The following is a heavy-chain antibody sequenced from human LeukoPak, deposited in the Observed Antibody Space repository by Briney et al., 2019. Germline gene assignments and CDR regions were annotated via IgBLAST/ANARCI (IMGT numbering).Heavy chain of an antibody. CDR3: AKGAAQPDY. CDR2: LTGSGDST. V-gene: IGHV3-23*01. CDR1: GFTFSTYA. J-gene: IGHJ4*02. Sequence: PGGSLRLSCAASGFTFSTYAMSWARQAPGKGRECGSGLTGSGDSTYYADSVKGRFTISRDNSKNTLYLQMNSLRAEHTAVYFCAKGAAQPDYWGQGTLVTVSS. D-gene: IGHD6-13*01.